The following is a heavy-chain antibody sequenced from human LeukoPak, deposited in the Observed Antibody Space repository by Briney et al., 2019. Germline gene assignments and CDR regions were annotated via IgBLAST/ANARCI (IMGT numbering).Heavy chain of an antibody. CDR1: GFTFSSYS. V-gene: IGHV3-21*01. J-gene: IGHJ4*02. CDR2: ISSSSSYI. Sequence: GRSLRLSCAASGFTFSSYSMNWVRQAPGKGLGWVSSISSSSSYICYADSVKGRFPISRDNAKNSLYLQMNSLRAEDTAVYYCARESDWGQGTLVTVSS. CDR3: ARESD.